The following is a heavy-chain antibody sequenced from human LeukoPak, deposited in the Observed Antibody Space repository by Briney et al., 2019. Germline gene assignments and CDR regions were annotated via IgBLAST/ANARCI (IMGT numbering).Heavy chain of an antibody. Sequence: GGSLRLSCAASGFTFSSYSMNWVRQAPGKGLEWVSYISSSSSTIYYADSVKGRFTISRDNAKNPLYLQMNSLRAEDTAVYYCARELTMVRGVIKPHFDYWGQGTLVTVSS. J-gene: IGHJ4*02. CDR2: ISSSSSTI. D-gene: IGHD3-10*01. CDR1: GFTFSSYS. CDR3: ARELTMVRGVIKPHFDY. V-gene: IGHV3-48*01.